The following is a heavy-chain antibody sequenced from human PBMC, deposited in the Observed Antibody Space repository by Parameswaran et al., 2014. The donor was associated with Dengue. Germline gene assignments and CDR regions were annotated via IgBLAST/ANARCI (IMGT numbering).Heavy chain of an antibody. V-gene: IGHV1-2*02. CDR3: ARVSGPLGFLEWLRKQNWFDP. CDR2: INPNSGGT. D-gene: IGHD3-3*01. Sequence: VRQAPGQGLEWMGWINPNSGGTNYAQKFQGRVTMTRDTSISTAYMELSRLRSDDTAVYYCARVSGPLGFLEWLRKQNWFDPWGQGTLVTVSS. J-gene: IGHJ5*02.